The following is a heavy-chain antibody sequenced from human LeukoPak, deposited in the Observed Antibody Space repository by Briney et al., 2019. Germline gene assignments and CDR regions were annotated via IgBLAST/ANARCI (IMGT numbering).Heavy chain of an antibody. CDR2: IWYDGTNK. J-gene: IGHJ4*02. Sequence: GGSLRLSCAASGFSFSSYGMHWVRQAPGKGLEWVAVIWYDGTNKFYADSVKGRLTISRDNSKNTLYLQMNSLRAEDTAVYYCAKGAGDDNLDYWGQGTLVTVSS. CDR3: AKGAGDDNLDY. V-gene: IGHV3-30*02. D-gene: IGHD1-14*01. CDR1: GFSFSSYG.